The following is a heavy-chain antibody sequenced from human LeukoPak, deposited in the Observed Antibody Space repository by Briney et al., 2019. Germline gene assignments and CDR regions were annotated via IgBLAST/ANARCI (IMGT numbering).Heavy chain of an antibody. J-gene: IGHJ4*02. D-gene: IGHD6-19*01. V-gene: IGHV3-48*02. CDR3: ARGKEKWLDHFDY. Sequence: GGSLRLSCAASGFTFSSYGMNWVRQAPGKGLEWVSYISTTSSTIYYADSVKGRFTMSRDNAKSSLYLQMDSLRDEDTAVYYCARGKEKWLDHFDYWGQESLVTVSS. CDR1: GFTFSSYG. CDR2: ISTTSSTI.